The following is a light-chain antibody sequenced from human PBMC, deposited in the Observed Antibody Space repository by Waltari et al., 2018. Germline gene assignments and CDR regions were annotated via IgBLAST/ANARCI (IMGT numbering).Light chain of an antibody. J-gene: IGKJ1*01. CDR3: QHYVPLPAT. V-gene: IGKV3-20*01. CDR2: HAS. Sequence: EIMLTQSPGTLSLSPGGRATLSCKASQGISKYLAWYQQKPGQAPRLLIYHASSRAPGLPDGFSGSGAETDFSLSISRLEPEDFAVYYCQHYVPLPATFGQGTNVEIK. CDR1: QGISKY.